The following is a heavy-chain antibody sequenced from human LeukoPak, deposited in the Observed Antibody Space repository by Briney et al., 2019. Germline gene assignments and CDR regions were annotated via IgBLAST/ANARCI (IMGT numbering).Heavy chain of an antibody. D-gene: IGHD2-21*02. CDR1: GFTLRSYV. Sequence: GGSLRLSCVASGFTLRSYVMNWVRQTPGKRLEWVSRISGSGDSTFYADSVKGRFSISRDNSKNTLYLQVNGLRTEDTAVYYCAKDRLLNCRGDCYIFDYWGQGTVVTVSS. CDR3: AKDRLLNCRGDCYIFDY. J-gene: IGHJ4*02. V-gene: IGHV3-23*01. CDR2: ISGSGDST.